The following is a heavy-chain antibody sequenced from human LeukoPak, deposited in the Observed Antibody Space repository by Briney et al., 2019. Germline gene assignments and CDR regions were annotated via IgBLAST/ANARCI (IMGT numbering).Heavy chain of an antibody. V-gene: IGHV3-23*01. Sequence: PGGSLRLSCAASGFTFSSYAMSWVRQAPGKGLEWVSAISGSGGSTYYADSVMGRFTISRDNSKNTLYLQMNSLRAEDTVVYYCARRYSSGSFDYWGQGTLVTVSS. CDR3: ARRYSSGSFDY. CDR1: GFTFSSYA. D-gene: IGHD6-19*01. J-gene: IGHJ4*02. CDR2: ISGSGGST.